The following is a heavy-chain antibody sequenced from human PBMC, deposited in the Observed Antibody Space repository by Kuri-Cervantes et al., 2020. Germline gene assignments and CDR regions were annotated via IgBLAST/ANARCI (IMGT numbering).Heavy chain of an antibody. V-gene: IGHV3-33*01. D-gene: IGHD2-15*01. CDR3: AREKVVAAPPRGSYYYGMDV. J-gene: IGHJ6*02. Sequence: SLRLSCAASGFIFSSYGMHWVRQAPGKGLEWVAVIWYDGSNKYYADSVKGRFTISRDNSKNTLYLQMNSLRAEDTAVYYCAREKVVAAPPRGSYYYGMDVWGQGTTVTVSS. CDR1: GFIFSSYG. CDR2: IWYDGSNK.